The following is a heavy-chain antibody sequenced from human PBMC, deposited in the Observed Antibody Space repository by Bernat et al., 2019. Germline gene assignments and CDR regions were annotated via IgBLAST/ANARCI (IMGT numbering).Heavy chain of an antibody. Sequence: EVQLVESGGGLVQPGGSLRLSCAASGFTFSTYEMNWVRQAPGKGLEWVSYISSSGRDIYYADSVKGRFTISRDNAKNSLYLQMNSLRAEDTAVYYCARYLLRGLNIWGQGTLVTVSS. V-gene: IGHV3-48*03. CDR1: GFTFSTYE. CDR3: ARYLLRGLNI. D-gene: IGHD3-22*01. CDR2: ISSSGRDI. J-gene: IGHJ3*02.